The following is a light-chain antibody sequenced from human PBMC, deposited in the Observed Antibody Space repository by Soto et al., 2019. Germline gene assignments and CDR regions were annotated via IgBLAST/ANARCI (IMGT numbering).Light chain of an antibody. J-gene: IGKJ5*01. CDR1: QYISTY. CDR2: DAS. V-gene: IGKV1-33*01. CDR3: QQFGDLTFI. Sequence: DIQMTQSPSSLSASVGDSLTITCRASQYISTYLNWYQQKPGKAPRLLIYDASDLETGVPSRFSGSGSGTDFTLTISNLQPEDIATYYCQQFGDLTFIFGQGTRLEIK.